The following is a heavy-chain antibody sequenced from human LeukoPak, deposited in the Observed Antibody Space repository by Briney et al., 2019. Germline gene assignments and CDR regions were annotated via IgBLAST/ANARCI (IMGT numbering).Heavy chain of an antibody. D-gene: IGHD5-12*01. CDR2: ISSSGSTI. Sequence: GGSLRLSCAASGFTFSDYYMSWIRQAPGKGLEWVSYISSSGSTIYYADSVKGRFTISRDNAKNSLFLQMNSLRVEDTAIYYCVRGGAGATASDVFDIWGQGTMVTVSS. J-gene: IGHJ3*02. CDR3: VRGGAGATASDVFDI. CDR1: GFTFSDYY. V-gene: IGHV3-11*01.